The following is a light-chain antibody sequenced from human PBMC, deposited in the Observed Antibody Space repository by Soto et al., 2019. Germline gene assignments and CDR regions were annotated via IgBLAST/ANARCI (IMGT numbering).Light chain of an antibody. CDR2: DAS. CDR1: QSISNW. Sequence: DIQVTQSPSSLSASVGDRVTITCRTNQSISNWLAWYQQKPGKAPKLLIYDASSLESGVPSRFSGSGSGTEFTLTISSLQPDDFATYYCQQYNSYLYTFGQGTRLEIK. V-gene: IGKV1-5*01. CDR3: QQYNSYLYT. J-gene: IGKJ5*01.